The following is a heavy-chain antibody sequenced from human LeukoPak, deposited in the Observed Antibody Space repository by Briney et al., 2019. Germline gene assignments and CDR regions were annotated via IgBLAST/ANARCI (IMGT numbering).Heavy chain of an antibody. J-gene: IGHJ4*02. D-gene: IGHD2-2*01. CDR1: GGSISSGDYY. CDR2: IYYSGST. V-gene: IGHV4-30-4*01. Sequence: SQTLSLTCTVSGGSISSGDYYWSWIRQPPGKGLEWIGYIYYSGSTHYNPSLKSRVTISVDTSKNQSSLKLSSVTAADTAVYYCARGAVPAAISLWGQGTLVTVSS. CDR3: ARGAVPAAISL.